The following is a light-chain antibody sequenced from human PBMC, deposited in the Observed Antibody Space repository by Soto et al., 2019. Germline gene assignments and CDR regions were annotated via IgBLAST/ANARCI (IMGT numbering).Light chain of an antibody. CDR2: KAS. Sequence: DIQMTQSPSTVSASVGDRVTIACRASQSISGWLAWYQQKPGKAPKLLIYKASSLKSGAPARFSGNGSGTEFPLLHSRLQPYDFATYYCHQYNSSPWTFGQGTKVEV. CDR3: HQYNSSPWT. V-gene: IGKV1-5*03. J-gene: IGKJ1*01. CDR1: QSISGW.